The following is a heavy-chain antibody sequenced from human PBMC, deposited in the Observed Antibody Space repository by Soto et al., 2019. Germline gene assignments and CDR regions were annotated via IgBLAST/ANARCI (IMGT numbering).Heavy chain of an antibody. D-gene: IGHD3-10*01. J-gene: IGHJ4*02. Sequence: GGSLRLSCTGSGFTFSSSTMTWVRQGPGKGLEWVLSISSSSSYIYFADSLKGRFTISRDNAKNSLYLQMNSLRAEDTAVYYCARDIGEMSAVWGQGTQVTVSS. V-gene: IGHV3-21*06. CDR2: ISSSSSYI. CDR1: GFTFSSST. CDR3: ARDIGEMSAV.